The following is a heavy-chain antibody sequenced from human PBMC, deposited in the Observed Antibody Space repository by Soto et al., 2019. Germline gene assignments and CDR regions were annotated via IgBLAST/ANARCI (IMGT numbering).Heavy chain of an antibody. CDR1: GFTFSSYD. CDR3: AREGFLNAFDI. Sequence: GGSLRLSCAASGFTFSSYDMHWVRQATGKGLEWVSAIGTAGDTYYPGSVKGRFTISRENAKNSLYLQMNSLRAGDTAVYYCAREGFLNAFDIWGQGTMVTVSS. V-gene: IGHV3-13*01. J-gene: IGHJ3*02. CDR2: IGTAGDT.